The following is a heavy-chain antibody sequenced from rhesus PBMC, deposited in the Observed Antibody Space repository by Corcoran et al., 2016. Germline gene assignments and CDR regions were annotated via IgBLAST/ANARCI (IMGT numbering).Heavy chain of an antibody. CDR1: GFTFSSYG. CDR2: INSGEGST. CDR3: ATGPTIWTGYYSYFDY. J-gene: IGHJ4*01. V-gene: IGHV3S5*01. D-gene: IGHD3-3*01. Sequence: EVQLVETGGGLVQPGGSLKLSCAASGFTFSSYGMSWVRQATGKGLEWVSAINSGEGSTYYADSMKGRFTISRDNSKNTLSRQMNSLRAEDTAVYYCATGPTIWTGYYSYFDYWGQGVLVTVSS.